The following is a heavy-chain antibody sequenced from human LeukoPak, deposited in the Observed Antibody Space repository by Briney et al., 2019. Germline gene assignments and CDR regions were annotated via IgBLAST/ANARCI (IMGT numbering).Heavy chain of an antibody. V-gene: IGHV3-23*01. D-gene: IGHD4-23*01. CDR3: AKAGDYGSNRLYWYFDL. CDR1: GFTFSSYA. Sequence: GGSLRLSCAASGFTFSSYAMSWVRQAPGKGLEWVSAISGSGGSTYYADSVKGRFTISRDNSKNTMYLQMNSLRAEGTAVYYCAKAGDYGSNRLYWYFDLWGRGTLVTVSS. J-gene: IGHJ2*01. CDR2: ISGSGGST.